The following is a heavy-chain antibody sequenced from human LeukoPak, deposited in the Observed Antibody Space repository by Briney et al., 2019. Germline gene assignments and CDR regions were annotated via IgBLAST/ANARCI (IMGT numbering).Heavy chain of an antibody. D-gene: IGHD3-22*01. CDR3: ARDLYYYDSSGYYYRWFDP. Sequence: SETLSLTCSVSGDSITGYYWGWIRQPPGKGLEWIGNIYYTGNTYYNSSLKSRVTISLDTSKNQFSLKVISMTAADTAVYYCARDLYYYDSSGYYYRWFDPWGQGTLVTVSS. CDR1: GDSITGYY. CDR2: IYYTGNT. J-gene: IGHJ5*02. V-gene: IGHV4-39*07.